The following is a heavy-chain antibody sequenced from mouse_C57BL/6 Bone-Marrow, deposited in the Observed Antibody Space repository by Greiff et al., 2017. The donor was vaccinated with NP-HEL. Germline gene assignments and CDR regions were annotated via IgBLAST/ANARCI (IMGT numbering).Heavy chain of an antibody. CDR2: INPNNGGT. V-gene: IGHV1-26*01. CDR1: GYTFTDYY. D-gene: IGHD1-1*01. Sequence: EVQLQQSGPELVKPGASVKISCKASGYTFTDYYMNWVKQSHGKSLEWIGDINPNNGGTSYNQKFKGKATLTVDKSSSTAYMELRSLTSEDSAVYYCAREVGYYGSTPYWGQGTLVTVSA. J-gene: IGHJ3*01. CDR3: AREVGYYGSTPY.